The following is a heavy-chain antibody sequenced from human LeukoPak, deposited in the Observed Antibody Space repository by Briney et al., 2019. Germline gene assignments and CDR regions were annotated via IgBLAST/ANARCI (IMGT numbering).Heavy chain of an antibody. J-gene: IGHJ3*02. V-gene: IGHV1-3*01. CDR1: GYTFTSYA. CDR3: ARGCFFDEYIEGNDAFDI. D-gene: IGHD3-9*01. CDR2: INAGNGNT. Sequence: ASVKVSCKASGYTFTSYAMHWVRQAPGQRLEWMGWINAGNGNTKYSQKFQGRVTITRDTSASTAYMELSSLRSEDTAVYCCARGCFFDEYIEGNDAFDIWGQGTMVTVSS.